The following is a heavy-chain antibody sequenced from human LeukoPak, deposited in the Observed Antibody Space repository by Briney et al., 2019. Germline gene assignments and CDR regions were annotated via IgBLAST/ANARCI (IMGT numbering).Heavy chain of an antibody. CDR2: INAYNGDT. CDR3: ARDQAATNTQVRFCLD. D-gene: IGHD3-9*01. Sequence: ASVKVSCKASGYTFTSYGISWVRQAPGQGLEWMGWINAYNGDTNFAQKLQGRVTMTTDTSMSTAYMDLRSLKSDDKAVYYCARDQAATNTQVRFCLDWGQGTLVTVSS. V-gene: IGHV1-18*01. CDR1: GYTFTSYG. J-gene: IGHJ4*02.